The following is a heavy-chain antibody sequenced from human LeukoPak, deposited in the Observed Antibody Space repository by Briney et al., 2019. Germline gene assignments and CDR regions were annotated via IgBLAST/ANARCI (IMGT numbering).Heavy chain of an antibody. V-gene: IGHV3-64D*06. CDR1: GFTFSSYA. CDR2: ISSNGVTT. J-gene: IGHJ4*02. CDR3: VKGEYSSTWLLDY. Sequence: PGGSPRLSCSASGFTFSSYAMYSVRQASEKGLESVSTISSNGVTTYYEDSVKGRFTISRDNSKNTLYLQMSSLRPDDTALYYCVKGEYSSTWLLDYWGQGTLVTVSS. D-gene: IGHD6-13*01.